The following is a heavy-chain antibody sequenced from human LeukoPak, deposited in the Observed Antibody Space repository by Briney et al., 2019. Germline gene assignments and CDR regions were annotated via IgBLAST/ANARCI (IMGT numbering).Heavy chain of an antibody. Sequence: SSETLSLTCTVSLDSTTSNFWSWVRQSPGKGLEWIGEIHRSGSPNYNPSLQSRVTISIDRSRNQIALELSSVTAADTAVYYCARDRSLDTGAWYFGYWGQGVLVTVS. CDR2: IHRSGSP. J-gene: IGHJ4*02. CDR3: ARDRSLDTGAWYFGY. D-gene: IGHD5-18*01. CDR1: LDSTTSNF. V-gene: IGHV4-4*02.